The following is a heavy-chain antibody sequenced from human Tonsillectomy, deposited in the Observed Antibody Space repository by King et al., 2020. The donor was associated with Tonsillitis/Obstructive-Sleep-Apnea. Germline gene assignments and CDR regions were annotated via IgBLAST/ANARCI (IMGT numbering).Heavy chain of an antibody. J-gene: IGHJ4*02. CDR3: ASGRYYDFWSGYYCDY. V-gene: IGHV1-69*01. Sequence: QLVQSGAEVRKPGSSVKVSCKASGGTFSSYAISWVRQAPGQGLEWMGGIIPIFGTANYAQKFQGRVTITADESTSTAYMELSSLRSEDTAVYYCASGRYYDFWSGYYCDYWGQGTLVTVSS. CDR2: IIPIFGTA. D-gene: IGHD3-3*01. CDR1: GGTFSSYA.